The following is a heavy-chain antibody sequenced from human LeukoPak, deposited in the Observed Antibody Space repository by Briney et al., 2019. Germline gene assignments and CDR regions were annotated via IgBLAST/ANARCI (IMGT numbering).Heavy chain of an antibody. CDR3: ARGRGAYCGGDCSYFDY. V-gene: IGHV1-8*01. CDR1: GYTFTSYD. D-gene: IGHD2-21*02. CDR2: MNPNSGNT. Sequence: ASVKVSCKASGYTFTSYDINWVRQATGQGPEWMGWMNPNSGNTGYARKFQGRVTMTRNTSISTAYMELSSLRSEDTAVYYCARGRGAYCGGDCSYFDYWGQGTLVTVSS. J-gene: IGHJ4*02.